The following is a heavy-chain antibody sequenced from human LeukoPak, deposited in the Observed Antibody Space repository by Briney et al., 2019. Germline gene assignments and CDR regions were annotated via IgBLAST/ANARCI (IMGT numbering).Heavy chain of an antibody. D-gene: IGHD3-22*01. CDR2: ISAYNGNT. CDR3: ARISGITMIVVIISQDAFDI. V-gene: IGHV1-18*01. Sequence: ASVKVSCTASNYTFTSYGISWVRQAPGQGLEWMGWISAYNGNTNYAQKLQGRVTMTTDTSTSTAYMELRSLRSDDTAVYYCARISGITMIVVIISQDAFDIWGQGTMVTVSS. J-gene: IGHJ3*02. CDR1: NYTFTSYG.